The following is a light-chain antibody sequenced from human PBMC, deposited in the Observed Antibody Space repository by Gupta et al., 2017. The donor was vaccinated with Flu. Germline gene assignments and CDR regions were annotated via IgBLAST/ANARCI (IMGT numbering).Light chain of an antibody. V-gene: IGLV1-47*03. Sequence: PGTGPKPPQKRNSSRPSGVSDRFSGSTSGTSAFLAIRGLWSEDEADYYCAAWDDNLGGQVIFGGGTKLAVL. CDR2: RNS. J-gene: IGLJ2*01. CDR3: AAWDDNLGGQVI.